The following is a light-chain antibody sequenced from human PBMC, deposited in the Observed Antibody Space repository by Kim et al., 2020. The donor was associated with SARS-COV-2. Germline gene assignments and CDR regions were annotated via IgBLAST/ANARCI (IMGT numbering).Light chain of an antibody. J-gene: IGKJ1*01. CDR3: QQRSNWPPWT. CDR1: QSVSSY. V-gene: IGKV3-11*01. CDR2: DAS. Sequence: SPGGRATLSCRASQSVSSYLAWYQQKPGQAPRLLIYDASNRATGIPARFSGSGSGTDFTLTISSLEPEDFAVYYCQQRSNWPPWTFGQGTKVDIK.